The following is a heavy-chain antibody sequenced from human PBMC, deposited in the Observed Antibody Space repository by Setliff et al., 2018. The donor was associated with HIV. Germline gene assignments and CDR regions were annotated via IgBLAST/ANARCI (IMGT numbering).Heavy chain of an antibody. CDR1: GFTFSSYW. CDR3: ARAPYSSSSYFDY. Sequence: GGSLRLSCAASGFTFSSYWMRWVRQAPGKGLVWVSRINSDGSSTSYADSVKGRFTISRDNAKNTLYLQMNSLRAEDTAVYYCARAPYSSSSYFDYWGQGTLVTVSS. J-gene: IGHJ4*02. D-gene: IGHD6-6*01. V-gene: IGHV3-74*01. CDR2: INSDGSST.